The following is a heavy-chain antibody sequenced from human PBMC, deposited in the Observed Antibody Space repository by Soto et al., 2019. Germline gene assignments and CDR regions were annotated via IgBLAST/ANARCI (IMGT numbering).Heavy chain of an antibody. CDR2: INHSGSI. CDR1: GGPFSGYY. V-gene: IGHV4-34*01. Sequence: SETLSLTCAVYGGPFSGYYWSWIRQPPGKGLEWIGEINHSGSINYNPSLKSRVTMSVDTSQRHFSLKVNSVTAADTAVYYCARRPYYGSGNYYGRSSGLDVWGQGTTVTSP. D-gene: IGHD3-10*01. J-gene: IGHJ6*02. CDR3: ARRPYYGSGNYYGRSSGLDV.